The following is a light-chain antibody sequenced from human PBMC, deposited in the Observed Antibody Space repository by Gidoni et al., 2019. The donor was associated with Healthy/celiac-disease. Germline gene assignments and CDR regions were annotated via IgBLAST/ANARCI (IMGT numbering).Light chain of an antibody. Sequence: QSVLPHPPSVPGSPWQRVTISCTGSSPNIGAGYDVHWYQQLPGTAPKLLIYGNSNRPSGVPDRFSGSKSGTSASLAITGLQAEDEADYYCQSYDSSLSVVFGGGTKLTVL. CDR1: SPNIGAGYD. J-gene: IGLJ2*01. CDR3: QSYDSSLSVV. CDR2: GNS. V-gene: IGLV1-40*01.